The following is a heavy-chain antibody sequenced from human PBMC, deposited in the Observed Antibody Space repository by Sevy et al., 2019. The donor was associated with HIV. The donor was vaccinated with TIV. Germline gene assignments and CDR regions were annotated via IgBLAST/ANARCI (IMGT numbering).Heavy chain of an antibody. CDR3: AKDTRGYYRPIDY. CDR2: ISGSGSTT. D-gene: IGHD3-22*01. CDR1: GFTFGNYA. Sequence: LSLTCAASGFTFGNYAMNWVRQTPGKGLEWVSYISGSGSTTYYAEYLKGRFTVSRDNSQNTLYLQMSSLRAEDTAIYYCAKDTRGYYRPIDYWGQGTLVTVSS. J-gene: IGHJ4*02. V-gene: IGHV3-23*01.